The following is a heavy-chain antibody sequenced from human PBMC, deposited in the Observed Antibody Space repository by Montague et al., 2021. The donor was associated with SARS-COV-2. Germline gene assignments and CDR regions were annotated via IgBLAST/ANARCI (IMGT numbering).Heavy chain of an antibody. J-gene: IGHJ6*02. CDR3: ASELHPNYYYGMDV. CDR1: GFTFSSYS. V-gene: IGHV3-21*01. CDR2: ISSSSSYI. Sequence: SLRLSCAASGFTFSSYSMHWVRQAPGKGLEWVSSISSSSSYIYYADSVKGRFTISRDNATNSLYLQMNSLRAEDTAVYYCASELHPNYYYGMDVWGQGTTVTVSS. D-gene: IGHD4-11*01.